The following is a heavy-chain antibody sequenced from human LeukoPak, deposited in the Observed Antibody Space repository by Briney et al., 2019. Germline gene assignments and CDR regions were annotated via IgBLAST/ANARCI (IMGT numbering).Heavy chain of an antibody. CDR2: ISTYNGNT. V-gene: IGHV1-18*01. D-gene: IGHD3-9*01. Sequence: ASVKVSCKASSYTFTSYGISWVRQAPGQGLEWMGWISTYNGNTNYAQKLQGRVTMTTDTSTRTAYMELRSLRSDDTAVYYCARDPHYYDILTGNYLYFDRWGQGTLVSVSS. CDR3: ARDPHYYDILTGNYLYFDR. J-gene: IGHJ4*02. CDR1: SYTFTSYG.